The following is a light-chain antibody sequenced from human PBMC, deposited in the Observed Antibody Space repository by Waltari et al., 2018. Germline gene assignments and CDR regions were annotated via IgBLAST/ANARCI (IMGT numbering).Light chain of an antibody. Sequence: QSALTQPASVSGSPGQSITIYCTGTSSDVGGYNYVSWYQQHPGKAPKLMIYAVTSRPSGVSNRFSGTKSGNTASLTISGLQAEDGADYYCSSYTSSNTLGFGTGTKVTVL. J-gene: IGLJ1*01. V-gene: IGLV2-14*03. CDR1: SSDVGGYNY. CDR3: SSYTSSNTLG. CDR2: AVT.